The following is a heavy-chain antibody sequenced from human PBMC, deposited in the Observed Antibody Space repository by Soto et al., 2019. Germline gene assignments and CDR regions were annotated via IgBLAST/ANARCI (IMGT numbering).Heavy chain of an antibody. J-gene: IGHJ4*01. CDR1: GVSLSDYY. D-gene: IGHD2-2*01. V-gene: IGHV4-34*01. CDR2: ISHSVNT. CDR3: ARGGMGYCTSSTCYPFDY. Sequence: SEALSLTSAVSGVSLSDYYWSWIRHPPGKGVDWIGEISHSVNTNYNPSLKSRDLIVVDASKNQFSLRLSSVTAADTPVYYCARGGMGYCTSSTCYPFDYWIHRTLVTVSS.